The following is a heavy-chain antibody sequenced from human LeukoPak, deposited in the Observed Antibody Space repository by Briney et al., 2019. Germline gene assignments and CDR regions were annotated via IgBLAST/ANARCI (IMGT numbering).Heavy chain of an antibody. CDR3: AREADGYSYGQPSAFDI. Sequence: SETLSLTCAVYGGSFSGYYWSWIRQPPGKGLEWIGEINHSGSTNYNPSLKSRVTISVDTSKNQFSLKLSSVTAAGTAVYYCAREADGYSYGQPSAFDIWGQGTMVTVSS. J-gene: IGHJ3*02. CDR2: INHSGST. D-gene: IGHD5-18*01. CDR1: GGSFSGYY. V-gene: IGHV4-34*01.